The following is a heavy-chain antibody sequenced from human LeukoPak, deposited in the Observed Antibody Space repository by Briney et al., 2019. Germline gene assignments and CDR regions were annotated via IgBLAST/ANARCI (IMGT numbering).Heavy chain of an antibody. CDR1: GYTFTSYD. D-gene: IGHD6-19*01. J-gene: IGHJ4*02. V-gene: IGHV1-8*01. CDR3: VREGRYSSGWHGGFDY. Sequence: ASVKVSCKASGYTFTSYDINWVRQATGQGLEWMGWMNPNSGNTGYAQKFQGRVTMTRNTSISTAYMELSSLRSEDTAVYYCVREGRYSSGWHGGFDYWGQGTLVTVS. CDR2: MNPNSGNT.